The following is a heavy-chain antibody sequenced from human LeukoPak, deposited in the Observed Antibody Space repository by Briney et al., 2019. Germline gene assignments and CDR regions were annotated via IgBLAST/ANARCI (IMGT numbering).Heavy chain of an antibody. CDR1: GGSISSSSYY. J-gene: IGHJ4*02. D-gene: IGHD3-9*01. V-gene: IGHV4-39*01. Sequence: PSDTLSLTCTVSGGSISSSSYYWGWIRQPPGKGLEWIGRVDYSGSTYYNPSLKSLVTISVDTSKNQFSLKLSSVTAADTAVYYCARQQRILFGWLSYFDYWGQGTLV. CDR3: ARQQRILFGWLSYFDY. CDR2: VDYSGST.